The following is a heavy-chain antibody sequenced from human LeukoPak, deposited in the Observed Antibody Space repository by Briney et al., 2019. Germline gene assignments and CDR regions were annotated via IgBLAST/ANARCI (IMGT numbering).Heavy chain of an antibody. J-gene: IGHJ6*02. CDR3: ARDSDSHLWFGSQDDEIVYYYYGMDV. CDR2: IIPILGIA. Sequence: SVKVSCKASGGTFSSYAISWVRQAPGQGLEWMGRIIPILGIANYAQKFQGRVTITADKSTSTAYMELSSLRSEDTAVYYCARDSDSHLWFGSQDDEIVYYYYGMDVWGQGTTVTVSS. D-gene: IGHD3-10*01. CDR1: GGTFSSYA. V-gene: IGHV1-69*04.